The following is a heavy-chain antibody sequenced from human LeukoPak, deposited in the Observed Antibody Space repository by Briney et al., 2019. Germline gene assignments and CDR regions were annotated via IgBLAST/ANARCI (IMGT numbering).Heavy chain of an antibody. V-gene: IGHV3-33*01. J-gene: IGHJ6*02. Sequence: PGGSLRLSCAASGFTFNNYGMPWVRQAPGKGLEWMALIWYDGSNKYYADSVKGRFTISRDNSKNTLYLQMNSLRAEDTAVYYCSREYFDWSRNYYYGMDVWGQGTTVTVSS. CDR3: SREYFDWSRNYYYGMDV. CDR1: GFTFNNYG. CDR2: IWYDGSNK. D-gene: IGHD3-9*01.